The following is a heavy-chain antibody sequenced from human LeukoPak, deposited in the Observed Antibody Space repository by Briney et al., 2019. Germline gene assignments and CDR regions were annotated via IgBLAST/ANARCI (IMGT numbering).Heavy chain of an antibody. CDR3: ARDLAYSRLDY. Sequence: PGGSLRLSCAASGFSFSTQRMHWVRHAPGKGLVWVSYINIDERITGYADSVKGRFTISRDNAENSLYLQMNSLRVEDTAFYYCARDLAYSRLDYWGQGMLVTVSS. D-gene: IGHD5-18*01. CDR1: GFSFSTQR. V-gene: IGHV3-74*01. CDR2: INIDERIT. J-gene: IGHJ4*02.